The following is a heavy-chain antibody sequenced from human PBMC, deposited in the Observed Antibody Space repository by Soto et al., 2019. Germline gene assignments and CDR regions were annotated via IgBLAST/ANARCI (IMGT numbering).Heavy chain of an antibody. V-gene: IGHV3-30*18. J-gene: IGHJ4*02. CDR2: ISYDGSNK. D-gene: IGHD3-10*01. CDR1: GFTFSSYG. CDR3: AKEMYGSGDY. Sequence: QVQLVESGGGVVQPGRSLRLSCAASGFTFSSYGMHWVRQAPGKGLEWVAVISYDGSNKYYADSVKGRFTISRDNSKNPLYLQMNSLRAEDTAVYYCAKEMYGSGDYWGQGTLVTVSS.